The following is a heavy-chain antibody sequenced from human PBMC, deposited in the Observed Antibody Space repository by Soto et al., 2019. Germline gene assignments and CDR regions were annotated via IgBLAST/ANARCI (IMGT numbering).Heavy chain of an antibody. CDR1: GYNFDTYW. Sequence: GESLKISCTGSGYNFDTYWIGWVGQMAGKGLEWMGIIYPGDFDTRYSQSFQGHFTMSVDKSINTAYLQWNNLETSDTAIYYCARLLGYSFGHQEFFDYWGQGTPVTVS. CDR3: ARLLGYSFGHQEFFDY. CDR2: IYPGDFDT. D-gene: IGHD5-18*01. J-gene: IGHJ4*02. V-gene: IGHV5-51*01.